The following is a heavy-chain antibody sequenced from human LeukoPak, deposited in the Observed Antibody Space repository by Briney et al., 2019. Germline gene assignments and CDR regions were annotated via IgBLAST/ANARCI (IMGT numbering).Heavy chain of an antibody. Sequence: ASVKVSCMASGGTFSSYAISWVRQAPGQGLEWMGGIIPIFGTANYAQKFQGRVTITADESTSTAYMELSSLRSEDTAVYYCAGNSRTTGSFDYWGQGTLVTVSS. D-gene: IGHD4-17*01. V-gene: IGHV1-69*13. J-gene: IGHJ4*02. CDR3: AGNSRTTGSFDY. CDR1: GGTFSSYA. CDR2: IIPIFGTA.